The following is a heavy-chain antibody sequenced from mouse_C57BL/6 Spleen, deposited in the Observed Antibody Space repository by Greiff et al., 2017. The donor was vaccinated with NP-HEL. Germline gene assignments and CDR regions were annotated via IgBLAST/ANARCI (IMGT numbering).Heavy chain of an antibody. Sequence: EVKLMESGAELVRPGASVKLSCTASGFNIKDDYMHWVKQRPEQGLEWIGWIDPENGDTEYASKFQGKATITADTSSNTAYLQLSSLTSEDTAVYYCTNSIKDYWGQGTTLTVSS. J-gene: IGHJ2*01. D-gene: IGHD2-4*01. CDR1: GFNIKDDY. CDR2: IDPENGDT. CDR3: TNSIKDY. V-gene: IGHV14-4*01.